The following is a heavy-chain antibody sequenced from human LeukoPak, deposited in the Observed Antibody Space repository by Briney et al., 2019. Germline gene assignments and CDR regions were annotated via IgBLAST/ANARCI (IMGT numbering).Heavy chain of an antibody. J-gene: IGHJ4*02. V-gene: IGHV1-8*01. CDR2: MNPKSGNT. CDR3: ARVWGAIDY. Sequence: GASVTVSCKTSGYTFTNYDINRVRQATGQGLEWMGWMNPKSGNTGSAQRFQGRVTMTRDTSISTAYMELSSLRSEDTAVYYCARVWGAIDYWGQGTLVTVSS. CDR1: GYTFTNYD. D-gene: IGHD1-26*01.